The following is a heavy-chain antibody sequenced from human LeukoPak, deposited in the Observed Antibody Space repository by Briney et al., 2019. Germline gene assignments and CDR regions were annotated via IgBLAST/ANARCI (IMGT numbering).Heavy chain of an antibody. D-gene: IGHD3-10*01. CDR1: GGSISSGGYY. V-gene: IGHV4-31*03. J-gene: IGHJ5*02. Sequence: LSLTCTASGGSISSGGYYWSWIHQHPGKGLEWIGYIYYSGSTYYNPSLKSRVTISVDTSKNQFSLKLSSVTAADTAVYYCARDRGFGEEGDFDPWGQGTLVTVSS. CDR2: IYYSGST. CDR3: ARDRGFGEEGDFDP.